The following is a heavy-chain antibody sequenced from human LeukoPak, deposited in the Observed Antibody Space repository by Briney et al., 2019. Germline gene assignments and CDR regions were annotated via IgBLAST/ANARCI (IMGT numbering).Heavy chain of an antibody. J-gene: IGHJ5*02. V-gene: IGHV1-2*02. CDR3: ARAPIVGATRAWFDP. CDR1: GYTFTGYY. CDR2: INPNSGGT. Sequence: ASVKVPCKASGYTFTGYYMHRVRQAPGQGLEWMGWINPNSGGTNYAQKFQGRVTMTRDTSISTAYMELSRLRSDDTAVYYCARAPIVGATRAWFDPWGQGTLVTVSS. D-gene: IGHD1-26*01.